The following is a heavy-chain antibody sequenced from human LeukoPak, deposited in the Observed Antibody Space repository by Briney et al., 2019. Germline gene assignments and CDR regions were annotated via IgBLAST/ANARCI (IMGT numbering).Heavy chain of an antibody. V-gene: IGHV3-9*01. CDR3: APPPGIATS. J-gene: IGHJ4*02. Sequence: GGSLRLSCAASGFTFDDYAMHWVRQAPGKGLEWVSGISWNSGSIGYADSVKGRFTISRDDAKNSLYLQMNSLRAEDTALYYCAPPPGIATSRGQGTLVTVSS. CDR2: ISWNSGSI. D-gene: IGHD6-13*01. CDR1: GFTFDDYA.